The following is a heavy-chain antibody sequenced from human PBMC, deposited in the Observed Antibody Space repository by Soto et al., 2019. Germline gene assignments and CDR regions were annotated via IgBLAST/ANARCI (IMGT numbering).Heavy chain of an antibody. CDR3: ARDIRQHYYDSSGYYSFGYFDL. CDR1: GGSISIGGYY. D-gene: IGHD3-22*01. V-gene: IGHV4-31*03. CDR2: IHYSGST. Sequence: QVQLQESGPGLVKPSQTLSLTCTVSGGSISIGGYYGSWIRQHTGKGLEWIGNIHYSGSTYYNPSLKSRVTISVDTSKNQFSLKLSSVTAADTAVYYCARDIRQHYYDSSGYYSFGYFDLWGRGTLVTVSS. J-gene: IGHJ2*01.